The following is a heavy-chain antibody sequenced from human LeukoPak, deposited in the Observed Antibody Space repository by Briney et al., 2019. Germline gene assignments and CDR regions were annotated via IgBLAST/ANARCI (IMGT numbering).Heavy chain of an antibody. D-gene: IGHD6-13*01. CDR1: GFTFMSYE. J-gene: IGHJ4*02. V-gene: IGHV3-48*03. CDR2: ISSSGSTI. Sequence: KSGGSLRLSCAASGFTFMSYEMNWLRQAPGKGPEWLSYISSSGSTIFYADSVKGRFTISRDNAKNSLYLQMNSLSAEDTAVYYCVTNGAAGNIGFDYWGQGTLVTVSS. CDR3: VTNGAAGNIGFDY.